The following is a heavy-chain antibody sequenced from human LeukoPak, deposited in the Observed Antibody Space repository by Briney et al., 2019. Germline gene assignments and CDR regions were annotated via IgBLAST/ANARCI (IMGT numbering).Heavy chain of an antibody. J-gene: IGHJ5*02. CDR1: GGSISSTSYY. CDR2: IYYSGTT. D-gene: IGHD6-19*01. Sequence: SETLSLTCTVSGGSISSTSYYWGWIRQPPGRGLEWIACIYYSGTTYYNPSLKSRVTISVDTSKNQFSLKLSSVSAADTAVYYCARQISSGTQPCDWFDPWGQGTLVTVSS. CDR3: ARQISSGTQPCDWFDP. V-gene: IGHV4-39*01.